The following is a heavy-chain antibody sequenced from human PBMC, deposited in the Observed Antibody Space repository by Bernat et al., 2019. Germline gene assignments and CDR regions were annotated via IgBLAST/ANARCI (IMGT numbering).Heavy chain of an antibody. D-gene: IGHD3-10*01. CDR3: ARGMNVGEYGSGSPIDY. CDR2: IWYDGSNK. V-gene: IGHV3-33*01. Sequence: QVQLVESGGGVVQPGRSLRLSCAAAGFTFSSYGMHWVRQAPGKGLEWVAVIWYDGSNKYYADSVKGRFTISRDNSKNTLYLQMNSLRAEETAVYYCARGMNVGEYGSGSPIDYWGQGTLVTVSS. J-gene: IGHJ4*02. CDR1: GFTFSSYG.